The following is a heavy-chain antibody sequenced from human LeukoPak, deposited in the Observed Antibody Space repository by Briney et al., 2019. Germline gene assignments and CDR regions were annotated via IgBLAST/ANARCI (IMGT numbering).Heavy chain of an antibody. CDR2: IYTSGST. D-gene: IGHD2-15*01. J-gene: IGHJ2*01. V-gene: IGHV4-4*09. Sequence: PSETLSLTCTVSGGSISSYDWSWIRQPPGKGLEWIWYIYTSGSTNYNPPLKSRVTISVDTSKNQFSLKLSSVTAADTAVCFCASRPGYCSGGSCYSPWYFDLWGRGTLVTVSS. CDR1: GGSISSYD. CDR3: ASRPGYCSGGSCYSPWYFDL.